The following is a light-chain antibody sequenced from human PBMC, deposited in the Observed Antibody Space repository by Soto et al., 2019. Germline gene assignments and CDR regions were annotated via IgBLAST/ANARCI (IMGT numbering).Light chain of an antibody. V-gene: IGKV3-20*01. Sequence: EIVLPQSPGTLSLSPGERATRSCRASQSVSSTYLAWYQQKPGQAPRLLIYGASSRATGIPDRFSGSGSGTDFTLTISRLEPEDFAVYYCQHYGSLVLTFGGGTKVEIK. CDR3: QHYGSLVLT. J-gene: IGKJ4*01. CDR2: GAS. CDR1: QSVSSTY.